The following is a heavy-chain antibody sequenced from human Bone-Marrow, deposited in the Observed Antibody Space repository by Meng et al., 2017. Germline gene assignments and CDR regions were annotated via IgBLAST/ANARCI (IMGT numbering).Heavy chain of an antibody. CDR3: ARTALWFGEFWGSGGDDY. J-gene: IGHJ4*02. CDR2: IYTSGST. D-gene: IGHD3-10*01. CDR1: GGSISSGSYY. Sequence: SETLSLTCTVSGGSISSGSYYWSWVQQPAGKGLEWIGRIYTSGSTNYNPSLKRRVTITVDTSKNQFSLNLSSVTAADTAVYYCARTALWFGEFWGSGGDDYWGQGTLVTVSS. V-gene: IGHV4-61*02.